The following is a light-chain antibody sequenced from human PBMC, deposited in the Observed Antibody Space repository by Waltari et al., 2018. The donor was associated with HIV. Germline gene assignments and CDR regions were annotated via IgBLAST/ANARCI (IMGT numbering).Light chain of an antibody. J-gene: IGKJ4*02. CDR2: DAS. V-gene: IGKV3-11*01. CDR3: QQRTNWPQNT. Sequence: EIVLTQSPATLSLSPGERATLPGRASQSVGTFLAWYKHKPSQAPRPLIFDASSRATGIPARFSGSGSGTDFTLTISTLEPEDFALYYCQQRTNWPQNTFGGGTKVELK. CDR1: QSVGTF.